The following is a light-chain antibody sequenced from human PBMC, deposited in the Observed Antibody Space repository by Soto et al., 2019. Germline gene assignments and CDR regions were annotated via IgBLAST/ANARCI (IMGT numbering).Light chain of an antibody. Sequence: QSALTQPASVSGSPGQSITISCTGTSSDVGNYNLVSWYQQHPGKAPKLIIYEVTKRPSGVLARFSGSKSGNTASLTISGLQAEDEGDYYCWSFAGSDSGVFGGGTKVTVL. CDR2: EVT. J-gene: IGLJ3*02. CDR3: WSFAGSDSGV. CDR1: SSDVGNYNL. V-gene: IGLV2-23*02.